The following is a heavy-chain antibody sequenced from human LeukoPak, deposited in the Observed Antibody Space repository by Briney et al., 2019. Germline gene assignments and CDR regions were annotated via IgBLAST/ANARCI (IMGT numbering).Heavy chain of an antibody. CDR3: ARDQEGGYSYGSSDAFDI. Sequence: ASVKVSCKASGYTFTSYGISWVRQAPGQGLEWMGWISAYNGNTNYAQKLQGRVTMTTDTSTSTAYMELRSLRSDDTAVYYCARDQEGGYSYGSSDAFDIWGQGTMVTVSS. V-gene: IGHV1-18*01. D-gene: IGHD5-18*01. CDR1: GYTFTSYG. J-gene: IGHJ3*02. CDR2: ISAYNGNT.